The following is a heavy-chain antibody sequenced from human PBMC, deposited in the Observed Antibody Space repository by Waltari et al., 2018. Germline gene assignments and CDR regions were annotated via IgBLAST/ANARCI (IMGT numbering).Heavy chain of an antibody. Sequence: ELQLVESGGDLVQPGGSLRLSLSASGLAFSDHFMDWVRQAPGKGLEWVGRIKNRAHHYTTEYAASVRGRFNISRDDSKNLLYLQMNSLTTMDTAVYYCAQYYVGFWGPGSVVTVSS. CDR1: GLAFSDHF. CDR3: AQYYVGF. CDR2: IKNRAHHYTT. J-gene: IGHJ4*02. D-gene: IGHD1-26*01. V-gene: IGHV3-72*01.